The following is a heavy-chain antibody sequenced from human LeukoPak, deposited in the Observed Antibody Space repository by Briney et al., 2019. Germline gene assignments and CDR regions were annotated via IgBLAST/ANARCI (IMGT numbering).Heavy chain of an antibody. Sequence: QPGGSLRLSCAASGFTFSSYAMSWVRQAPGKGLEWVSAISGSGGSTYYADSVKGRFIISRDNSKNTLNLQMNSLRAEDTAVYYCGGYCSSTSCYRDWFDPWGQGTLVTVSS. CDR1: GFTFSSYA. J-gene: IGHJ5*02. CDR2: ISGSGGST. V-gene: IGHV3-23*01. D-gene: IGHD2-2*01. CDR3: GGYCSSTSCYRDWFDP.